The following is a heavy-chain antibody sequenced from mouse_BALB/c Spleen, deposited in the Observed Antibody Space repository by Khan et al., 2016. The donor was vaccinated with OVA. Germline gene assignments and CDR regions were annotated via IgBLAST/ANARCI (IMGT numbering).Heavy chain of an antibody. J-gene: IGHJ4*01. CDR3: ARNVAAYDSAVDY. V-gene: IGHV2-6-2*01. Sequence: QVQLKESGPDLVAPSQSLSITCTVSGFSLTNYGVHWVRQPPGKGLEWLVVIWSDGSTTYNSALKSRLSINKDNSKSQVFLKMNSLQTGDTAMYYCARNVAAYDSAVDYWGQGTSVTVSS. CDR1: GFSLTNYG. D-gene: IGHD2-12*01. CDR2: IWSDGST.